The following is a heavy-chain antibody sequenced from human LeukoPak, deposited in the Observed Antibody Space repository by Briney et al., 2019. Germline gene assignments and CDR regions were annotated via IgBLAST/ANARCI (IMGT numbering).Heavy chain of an antibody. Sequence: PGGSLRLSCAASGFTFSGHWMSWVRQAPGKGLEWVANINQGGSDKYYVDSVKGRFTISRDDAKNSLYLQMNSLRAEDTAVYYCARPRDDSSLNRPLYWGQGALVTVSS. CDR1: GFTFSGHW. CDR3: ARPRDDSSLNRPLY. J-gene: IGHJ4*02. D-gene: IGHD3-22*01. CDR2: INQGGSDK. V-gene: IGHV3-7*01.